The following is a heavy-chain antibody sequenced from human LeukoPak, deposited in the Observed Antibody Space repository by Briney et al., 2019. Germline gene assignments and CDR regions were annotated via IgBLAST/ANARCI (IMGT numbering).Heavy chain of an antibody. Sequence: GESLKISCKGSGYSFPTYWIGWVRQLPGKGLEWMGIIYPGDSDTKYSPSFQGQVTISADKSISTAYLQWSSLKASDTAMYYCARTITMVRGVIIYPNYFDYWGQGTLVTVSS. J-gene: IGHJ4*02. D-gene: IGHD3-10*01. CDR3: ARTITMVRGVIIYPNYFDY. CDR2: IYPGDSDT. V-gene: IGHV5-51*01. CDR1: GYSFPTYW.